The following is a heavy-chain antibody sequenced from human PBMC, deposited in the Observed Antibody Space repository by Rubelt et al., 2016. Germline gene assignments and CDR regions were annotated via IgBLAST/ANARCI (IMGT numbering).Heavy chain of an antibody. CDR2: IYYSGST. CDR3: ANLNGQWEVPYFDY. D-gene: IGHD1-26*01. Sequence: QLQLQESGPGLVKPPETLSLTCTVSGGSISSSRYYWGWIRQPPGKGLEWIGSIYYSGSTYYNPSLKSRITISIDTSKNHFSLKLRPVTAADTAVYYGANLNGQWEVPYFDYWGQGTLVAVSS. V-gene: IGHV4-39*02. J-gene: IGHJ4*02. CDR1: GGSISSSRYY.